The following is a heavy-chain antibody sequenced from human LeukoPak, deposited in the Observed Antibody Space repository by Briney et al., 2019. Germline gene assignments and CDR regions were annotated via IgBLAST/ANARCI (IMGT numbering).Heavy chain of an antibody. D-gene: IGHD5-24*01. Sequence: SETLSLTCAVYGWTFSGFHWTWIRQPPGKGLDGIWVINHSGSTNYNLSISSQVTIYVDTSQNQFSLKLFTVTAADTGVDYCLRGRDDYNFAYWGQGTLVTVSS. CDR1: GWTFSGFH. J-gene: IGHJ4*02. CDR2: INHSGST. V-gene: IGHV4-34*01. CDR3: LRGRDDYNFAY.